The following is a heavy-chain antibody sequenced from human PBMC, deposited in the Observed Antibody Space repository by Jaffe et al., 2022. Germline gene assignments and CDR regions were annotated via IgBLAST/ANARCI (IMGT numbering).Heavy chain of an antibody. V-gene: IGHV4-38-2*01. CDR2: IYHSGST. J-gene: IGHJ6*03. D-gene: IGHD3-10*01. CDR3: ARIGGFGVLGYMDV. Sequence: QVQLQESGPGLVKPSETLSLTCAVSGYSISSGYYWGWIRQPPGKGLEWIGSIYHSGSTYYNPSLKSRVTISVDTSKNQFSLKLSSVTAADTAVYYCARIGGFGVLGYMDVWGKGTTVTVSS. CDR1: GYSISSGYY.